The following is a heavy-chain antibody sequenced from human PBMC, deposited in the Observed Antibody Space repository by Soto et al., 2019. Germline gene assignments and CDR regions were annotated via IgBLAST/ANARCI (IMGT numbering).Heavy chain of an antibody. J-gene: IGHJ4*02. V-gene: IGHV4-31*03. Sequence: PSETLSLTCTVSGGSIRSGGYYCSWIRQHPGKGLEWIGYIYYSGSTYYNPSLKSRVSISVDTSKNQFSLKLSSVTAADTAVYYCALRLGDPGRLYFDYWGQGTLVTVSS. CDR1: GGSIRSGGYY. CDR2: IYYSGST. D-gene: IGHD3-16*01. CDR3: ALRLGDPGRLYFDY.